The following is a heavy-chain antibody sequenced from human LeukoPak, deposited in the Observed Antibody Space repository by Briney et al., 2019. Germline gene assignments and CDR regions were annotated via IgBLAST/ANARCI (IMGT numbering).Heavy chain of an antibody. D-gene: IGHD1-26*01. CDR2: IYYSGST. CDR3: ARQGATSFDY. CDR1: GGSISSSSDY. Sequence: PSETLSLTCTVSGGSISSSSDYWGWIRQPPGKGLEWIGSIYYSGSTYYNPSLKSRVTISVDTSKNQFSLKLSSVTAADTAVYYCARQGATSFDYWGQGTLVTVSS. V-gene: IGHV4-39*01. J-gene: IGHJ4*02.